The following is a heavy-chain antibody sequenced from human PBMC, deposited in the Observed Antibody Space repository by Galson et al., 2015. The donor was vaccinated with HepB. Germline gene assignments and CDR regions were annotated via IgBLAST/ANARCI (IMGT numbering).Heavy chain of an antibody. J-gene: IGHJ4*02. D-gene: IGHD3-3*01. CDR2: IYWSYDK. CDR1: GFSLSTSGVG. Sequence: PTQTLALTSTFSGFSLSTSGVGEGWSRQPPGKALEWLALIYWSYDKRYSPSLKSRLTITKDTSKNQVVLTMTNMDPVDTATYYCAHSGLRVMFWSFDYWGQGTLVTVSS. V-gene: IGHV2-5*01. CDR3: AHSGLRVMFWSFDY.